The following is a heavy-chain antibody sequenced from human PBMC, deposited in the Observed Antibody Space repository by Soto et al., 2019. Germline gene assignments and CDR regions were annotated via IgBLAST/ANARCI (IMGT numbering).Heavy chain of an antibody. J-gene: IGHJ4*02. V-gene: IGHV4-59*01. CDR3: AGERGGWYGIDY. D-gene: IGHD6-19*01. CDR1: GGSISSYY. CDR2: IYYSGST. Sequence: PSETLSLTCTVSGGSISSYYWSWIRQPPGKGLEWIGYIYYSGSTNYNPSLKSRVTMSVDTSKNQFSLKLSSVTAADTAVYYCAGERGGWYGIDYWGQGTLVTVSS.